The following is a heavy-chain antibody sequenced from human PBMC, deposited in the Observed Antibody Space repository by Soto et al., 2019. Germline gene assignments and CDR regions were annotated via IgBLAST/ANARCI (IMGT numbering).Heavy chain of an antibody. CDR1: GFTFSSYS. Sequence: GGSLRLSCAASGFTFSSYSMNWVRQAPGKGLEWVSYISSSSSTIYYADSVKGRFTISRDNAKNSLYLQMNSLRDEDTAVYYCARDRSDSSGFEAPFDYWGQGTLVTVS. CDR2: ISSSSSTI. V-gene: IGHV3-48*02. CDR3: ARDRSDSSGFEAPFDY. D-gene: IGHD3-22*01. J-gene: IGHJ4*02.